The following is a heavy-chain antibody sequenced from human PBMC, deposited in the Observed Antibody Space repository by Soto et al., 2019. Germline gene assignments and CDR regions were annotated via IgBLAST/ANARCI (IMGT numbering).Heavy chain of an antibody. Sequence: QVQLVESGGGVVQPGRSLRLSCAASGFTFSSYAMHWVRQAPGKGLEWVAVISYDGSNKYYADSVKGRFTISRDISKNTLYLQMNSLRAEDTAVYYSARAGGLLLDYWGQGTLVTVSS. CDR2: ISYDGSNK. CDR1: GFTFSSYA. V-gene: IGHV3-30-3*01. D-gene: IGHD2-15*01. CDR3: ARAGGLLLDY. J-gene: IGHJ4*02.